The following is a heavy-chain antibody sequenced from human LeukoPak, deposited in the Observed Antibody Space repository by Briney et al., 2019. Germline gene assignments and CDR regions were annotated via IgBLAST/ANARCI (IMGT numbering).Heavy chain of an antibody. CDR1: GGSFSGYY. D-gene: IGHD3-16*02. V-gene: IGHV4-34*01. CDR2: INHSGST. CDR3: ARFRHDYVWGSYRPSHNWFDP. J-gene: IGHJ5*02. Sequence: SETLSLTCAVYGGSFSGYYWSWIRQPPGKGLEWIGEINHSGSTNYNPSLKSRVTISVDTSKNQFSLKLSSVTAADTAVYYCARFRHDYVWGSYRPSHNWFDPWGQGTLVTVSS.